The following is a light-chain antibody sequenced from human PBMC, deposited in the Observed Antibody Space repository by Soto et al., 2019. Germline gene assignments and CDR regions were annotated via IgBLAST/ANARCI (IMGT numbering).Light chain of an antibody. CDR1: QSISSD. V-gene: IGKV1-39*01. Sequence: DIQMTQSPSSLSASVGDRVTITCRASQSISSDLNWYHQKPGKATKLLIYAASSLQSGVPSRFSGSGSGTDFTLTISSLQPEDFATYYCQQSYSTTITFGQGTRLEIK. J-gene: IGKJ5*01. CDR3: QQSYSTTIT. CDR2: AAS.